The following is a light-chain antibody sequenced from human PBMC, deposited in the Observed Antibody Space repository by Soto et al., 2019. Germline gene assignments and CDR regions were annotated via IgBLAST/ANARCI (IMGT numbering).Light chain of an antibody. CDR1: SSNIGGNS. CDR3: GSWDSSLSDYV. J-gene: IGLJ1*01. CDR2: DDN. V-gene: IGLV1-51*01. Sequence: QSVLTQPPSVSAAPGQKVTISCSGSSSNIGGNSVSWYQQLPGTAPKLLIYDDNKRPSGIPDRFSGSKSGTSATLGITGFQTGDEADYHCGSWDSSLSDYVLRTGTKV.